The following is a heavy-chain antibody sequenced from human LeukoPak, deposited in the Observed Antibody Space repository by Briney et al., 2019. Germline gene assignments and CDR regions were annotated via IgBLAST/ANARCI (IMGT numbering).Heavy chain of an antibody. CDR3: ARDFYDILTGPWQTRTMEYYFDY. CDR2: IIPIFGTA. Sequence: SVKVSCKGPGGTFSSYAISWVRQAPGQGLEWMGGIIPIFGTANYAQKFQGRVTITADESTSTAYMELSSLRSEDTAVYYCARDFYDILTGPWQTRTMEYYFDYWGQGTLVTVSS. D-gene: IGHD3-9*01. CDR1: GGTFSSYA. J-gene: IGHJ4*02. V-gene: IGHV1-69*13.